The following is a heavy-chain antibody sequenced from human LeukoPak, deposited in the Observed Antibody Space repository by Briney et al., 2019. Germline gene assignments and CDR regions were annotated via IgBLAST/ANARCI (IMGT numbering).Heavy chain of an antibody. CDR3: AKAAYYYDSSGYYREYFQH. Sequence: ASVKVSCKASGGTFSSYAISWVRQAPGQGLEWMGGIIPIFGTANYAQKFQGRVTITADESTSTAYMELSSLRSEDTAVYYCAKAAYYYDSSGYYREYFQHWGQGTLVTVSS. V-gene: IGHV1-69*13. CDR1: GGTFSSYA. J-gene: IGHJ1*01. D-gene: IGHD3-22*01. CDR2: IIPIFGTA.